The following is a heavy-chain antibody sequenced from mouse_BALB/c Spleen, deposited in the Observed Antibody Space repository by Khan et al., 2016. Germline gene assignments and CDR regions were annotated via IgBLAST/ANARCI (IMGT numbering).Heavy chain of an antibody. CDR1: GYSITSDYA. CDR3: ARSDYGDKDAMDY. J-gene: IGHJ4*01. V-gene: IGHV3-2*02. Sequence: EVELVESGPGLVKPSQSLSLTCTVTGYSITSDYAWNWIRQFPGSRLEWMGYISYSGSTSYNPSLKSRISITRDTSKNQFFLQLNSVTSEDTATYYCARSDYGDKDAMDYWGQGTSVTVSS. CDR2: ISYSGST. D-gene: IGHD1-1*01.